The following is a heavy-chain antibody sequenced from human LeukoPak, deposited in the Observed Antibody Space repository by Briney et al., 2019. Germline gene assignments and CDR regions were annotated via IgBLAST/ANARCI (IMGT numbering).Heavy chain of an antibody. CDR3: ARHGRGNVSPILY. V-gene: IGHV4-39*01. J-gene: IGHJ4*02. CDR1: GDSISSSGYY. D-gene: IGHD1-26*01. Sequence: SETLSLTCTVSGDSISSSGYYWGWIRQPPGKGLEWIGSIHYSGSTYYNPSFKSLISVDTSKNQFSLKLTSVTAADTAVYYCARHGRGNVSPILYWGQGTLVTVSS. CDR2: IHYSGST.